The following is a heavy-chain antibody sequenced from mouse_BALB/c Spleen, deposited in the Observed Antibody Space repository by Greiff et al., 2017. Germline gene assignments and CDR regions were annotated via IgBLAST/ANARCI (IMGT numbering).Heavy chain of an antibody. CDR3: ARDGSSYGYAMDY. Sequence: QVQLKQSGPELVRPGVSVKISCKGSSYTFTDYAMHWVKQSHAKSLEWIGVISTYYGNTNYNQKFKGKATMTVDKSSSTAYMELARLTSEDSAVYYCARDGSSYGYAMDYWGQGTSVTVSS. CDR2: ISTYYGNT. J-gene: IGHJ4*01. D-gene: IGHD1-1*01. V-gene: IGHV1-67*01. CDR1: SYTFTDYA.